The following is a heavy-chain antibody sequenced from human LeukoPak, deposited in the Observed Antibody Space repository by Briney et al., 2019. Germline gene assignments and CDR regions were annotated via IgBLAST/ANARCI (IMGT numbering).Heavy chain of an antibody. J-gene: IGHJ4*02. V-gene: IGHV4-39*02. CDR1: GGSISSSSYY. Sequence: PSETLSLTCTVSGGSISSSSYYWGWIRQPPGKGLEWIGSIFNSGNTYYNASLKSRVTLSVDTSKNHFSLKLSSVTSADTAVYYCARRSSGGGLFDYWGQGTLVTVSS. D-gene: IGHD6-19*01. CDR2: IFNSGNT. CDR3: ARRSSGGGLFDY.